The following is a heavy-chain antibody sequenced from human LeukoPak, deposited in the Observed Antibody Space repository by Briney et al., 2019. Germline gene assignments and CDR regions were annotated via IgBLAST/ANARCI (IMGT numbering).Heavy chain of an antibody. CDR2: IYSGGST. D-gene: IGHD1-26*01. J-gene: IGHJ6*03. CDR1: GFTVSSNY. Sequence: GGSLRLSCAASGFTVSSNYMSWVRQAPGKGLEWVSVIYSGGSTYYADSVKGRFTISGDNSKNTLYLQMNSLRAEDMAVYYCARDIFVSYWDYYYMDVWGKGTTVTVSS. CDR3: ARDIFVSYWDYYYMDV. V-gene: IGHV3-53*01.